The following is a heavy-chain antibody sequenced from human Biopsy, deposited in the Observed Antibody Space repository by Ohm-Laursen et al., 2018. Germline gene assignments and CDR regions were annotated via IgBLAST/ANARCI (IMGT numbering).Heavy chain of an antibody. J-gene: IGHJ4*02. V-gene: IGHV4-59*08. CDR2: IYYSVMT. D-gene: IGHD5-24*01. CDR1: GDSVTKYY. CDR3: ARQDGYLGYEY. Sequence: SDTLSLTCIVSGDSVTKYYWSWIRQPPGKGLEWIGHIYYSVMTNYNPSLKSRVSISVDTSRNQVSLTLSSVTAADTAVYYCARQDGYLGYEYWGQGALVTVSS.